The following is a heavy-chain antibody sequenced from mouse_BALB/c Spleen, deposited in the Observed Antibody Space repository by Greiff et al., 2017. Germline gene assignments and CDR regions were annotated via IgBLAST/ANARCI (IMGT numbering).Heavy chain of an antibody. Sequence: EVMLVESGGGLVQPGGSRKLFCAASGFTFSSFGMHWVRQAPEKGLEWVAYISSGSSTIYYADTVKGRFTISRDNPKNTLFLQMTSLRSEDTAMYYCARETGAWFAYWGQGTLVTVSA. CDR3: ARETGAWFAY. D-gene: IGHD3-2*01. V-gene: IGHV5-17*02. CDR1: GFTFSSFG. CDR2: ISSGSSTI. J-gene: IGHJ3*01.